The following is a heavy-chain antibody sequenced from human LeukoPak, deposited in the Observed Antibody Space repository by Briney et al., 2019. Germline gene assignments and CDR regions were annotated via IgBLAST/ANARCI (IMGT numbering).Heavy chain of an antibody. CDR1: GFTFSSYA. Sequence: ASLRLSCAASGFTFSSYAMSWVRQAPGKGLEWVANMKEDGSEKYCVDCVKGRFTISRDNAKNSLYLQMNSLRAEDTAVYYCARGPNYGSRSDFFDFWGQGTLVTVSS. D-gene: IGHD3-10*01. V-gene: IGHV3-7*03. CDR3: ARGPNYGSRSDFFDF. J-gene: IGHJ4*02. CDR2: MKEDGSEK.